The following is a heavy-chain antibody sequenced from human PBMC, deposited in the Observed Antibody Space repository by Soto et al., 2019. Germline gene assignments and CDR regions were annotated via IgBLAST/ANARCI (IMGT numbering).Heavy chain of an antibody. CDR1: GYTFTSYD. CDR2: INPKSGGT. D-gene: IGHD3-22*01. J-gene: IGHJ3*02. V-gene: IGHV1-2*02. CDR3: ATDRVAFDM. Sequence: ASVKVSCKASGYTFTSYDINWVRQATGQGLEWMGWINPKSGGTKYAEKFQGRVSMTGDTSITTAYLELSSLTSDDTAVYYCATDRVAFDMWGQGTKVTVSS.